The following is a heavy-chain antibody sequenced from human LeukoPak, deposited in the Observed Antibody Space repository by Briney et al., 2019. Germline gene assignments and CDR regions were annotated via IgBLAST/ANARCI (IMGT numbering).Heavy chain of an antibody. CDR1: GGSFSGYY. V-gene: IGHV4-34*01. J-gene: IGHJ4*02. CDR2: INHSGST. Sequence: PSETLSLTCAVYGGSFSGYYWSWIRQPPGKGLEWIGEINHSGSTNYNPSLKSRVTISVDTSKNQFSLKLSSVTAADTAVYYCARGRVVVVAATGHYFDYWGQGTLVTVYS. D-gene: IGHD2-15*01. CDR3: ARGRVVVVAATGHYFDY.